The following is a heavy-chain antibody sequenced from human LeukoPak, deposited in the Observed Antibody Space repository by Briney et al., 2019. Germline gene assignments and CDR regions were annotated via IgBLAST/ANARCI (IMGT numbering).Heavy chain of an antibody. J-gene: IGHJ5*02. CDR3: ARRFDP. CDR2: ISYDGSNK. CDR1: GFTFSSYA. V-gene: IGHV3-30-3*01. Sequence: GRSLRLSCAASGFTFSSYAMHWVRQAPGKGLEWVAVISYDGSNKYYADSVKGRFTISRDNSKNTLYLQMNSLRAEDTAVYYCARRFDPWGQGTLVIVSS.